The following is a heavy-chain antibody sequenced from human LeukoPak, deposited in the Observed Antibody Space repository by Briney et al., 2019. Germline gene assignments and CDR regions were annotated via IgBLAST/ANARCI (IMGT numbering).Heavy chain of an antibody. CDR2: IKSKTDGGTT. CDR1: GFTFSNAW. D-gene: IGHD2-2*01. V-gene: IGHV3-15*01. Sequence: GGSLRLSCAASGFTFSNAWMSWVRQAPGKGLEWVGRIKSKTDGGTTDYAAPVKGRFTISGDDSKNTLYLQMNSLKTEDTAVYYCLVVPAAYYYGMDVWGKGTTVTVSS. CDR3: LVVPAAYYYGMDV. J-gene: IGHJ6*04.